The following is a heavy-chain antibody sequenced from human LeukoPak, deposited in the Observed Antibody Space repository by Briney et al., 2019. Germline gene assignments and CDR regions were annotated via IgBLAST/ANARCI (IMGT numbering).Heavy chain of an antibody. CDR1: GGSISSYY. Sequence: PSETLSLTCTVSGGSISSYYWSWIRQPPGKGLEWIGYIYYSGSTNYNPSLKSRVTISVDTSKNQFSLKLSSVTAADTAVYYCARDPSSGYDSSGYSGWFDPWGQGTLVTVSS. D-gene: IGHD3-22*01. CDR2: IYYSGST. V-gene: IGHV4-59*01. CDR3: ARDPSSGYDSSGYSGWFDP. J-gene: IGHJ5*02.